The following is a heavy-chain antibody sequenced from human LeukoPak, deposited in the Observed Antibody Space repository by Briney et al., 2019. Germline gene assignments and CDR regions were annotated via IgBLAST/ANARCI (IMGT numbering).Heavy chain of an antibody. CDR2: IYYSGST. D-gene: IGHD5-24*01. V-gene: IGHV4-59*01. Sequence: SETLSLTRTVSGGSISSYYWSWIRQPPGKGLEWIGYIYYSGSTNYNPSIKGRVTISVDTSKNQFSLKLSSVTAADTAVYYCARALPQMATISNLFDYWGQGTLVTVSS. CDR1: GGSISSYY. CDR3: ARALPQMATISNLFDY. J-gene: IGHJ4*02.